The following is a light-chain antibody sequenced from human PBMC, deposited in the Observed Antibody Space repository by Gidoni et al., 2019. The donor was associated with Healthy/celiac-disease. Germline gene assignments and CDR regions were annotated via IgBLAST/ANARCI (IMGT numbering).Light chain of an antibody. CDR1: QVISNY. CDR2: AAS. V-gene: IGKV1-27*01. Sequence: DIQMTQSPSSLSASVGDSVTITCRASQVISNYLAWYQQKPGKVPKLLIYAASTLQSGVPSRCSGSGSGADFTPIISSLQPEDVATYYWQKYNSAPLTFGGGTKLEIK. CDR3: QKYNSAPLT. J-gene: IGKJ4*01.